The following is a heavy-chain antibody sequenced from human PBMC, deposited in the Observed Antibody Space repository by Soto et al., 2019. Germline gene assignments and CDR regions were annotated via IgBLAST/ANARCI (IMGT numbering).Heavy chain of an antibody. Sequence: QVQLQESGPGLVKPSQTLSLTCTVSGGSISSGGYCWSWIRQYPGKVLEWIGYIYYSGSTFYNRSLNSRVTISVDTSKNQISLRLISVTAADKAVYYCSRTRGFYGKLVYLGSSAFDIWGKGQMVIVSS. CDR3: SRTRGFYGKLVYLGSSAFDI. D-gene: IGHD3-10*01. J-gene: IGHJ3*02. CDR1: GGSISSGGYC. V-gene: IGHV4-31*03. CDR2: IYYSGST.